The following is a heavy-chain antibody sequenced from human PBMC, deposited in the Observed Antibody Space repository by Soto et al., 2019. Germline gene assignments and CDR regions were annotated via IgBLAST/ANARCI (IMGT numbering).Heavy chain of an antibody. CDR3: AHRRSRGVHFDY. CDR2: IYWDDDK. V-gene: IGHV2-5*02. CDR1: GFSLSTSGVG. J-gene: IGHJ4*02. D-gene: IGHD3-10*01. Sequence: QITLKESGPTLVKPTQTLTLTCTFSGFSLSTSGVGVGWIRQPPGKALEWLALIYWDDDKRYSPSLKSRLTTTKDTSKHQVVLTMTNMDPVDTATYYCAHRRSRGVHFDYWGQGTLVTVSS.